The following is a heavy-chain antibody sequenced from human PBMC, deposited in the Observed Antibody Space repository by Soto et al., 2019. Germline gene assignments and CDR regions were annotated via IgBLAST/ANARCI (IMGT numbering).Heavy chain of an antibody. CDR1: GDSVTSGNFF. V-gene: IGHV4-31*02. J-gene: IGHJ4*02. Sequence: NPSETLSLTCTVSGDSVTSGNFFWIWVRQHPGKVLEWIGHILDSGSSYPSPSLKSRLTLSVDTSKNQLSLTLTSVLAADTAVYYCERGNRNLSNHHLFDYWGQGILVTVSS. D-gene: IGHD4-4*01. CDR3: ERGNRNLSNHHLFDY. CDR2: ILDSGSS.